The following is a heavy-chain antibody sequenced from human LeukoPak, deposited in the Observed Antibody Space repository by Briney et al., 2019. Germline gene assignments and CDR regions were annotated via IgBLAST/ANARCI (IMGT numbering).Heavy chain of an antibody. CDR2: IIPIFGTA. CDR3: ARDQSDYYDSSGYYDY. CDR1: GYTFTSYA. V-gene: IGHV1-69*13. J-gene: IGHJ4*02. Sequence: SVKVSCKASGYTFTSYAISWVRQAPGQGLEWMGGIIPIFGTANYAQKFQGRVTITADESTSTAYMELSSLRSEDTAVYYCARDQSDYYDSSGYYDYWGQGTLVTVSS. D-gene: IGHD3-22*01.